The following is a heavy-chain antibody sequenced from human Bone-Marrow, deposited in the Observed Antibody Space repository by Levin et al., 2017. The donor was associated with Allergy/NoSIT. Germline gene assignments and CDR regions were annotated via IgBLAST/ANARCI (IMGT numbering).Heavy chain of an antibody. CDR1: GFTFSNNW. J-gene: IGHJ4*02. CDR2: INEDGSEK. V-gene: IGHV3-7*01. Sequence: GGSLRLSCEGAGFTFSNNWMTWVRQAPGKGLEWVANINEDGSEKNYVDSVKGRFTISRDNAKDSLYLQMNSLRVEDTAVYYCATDRGPNTFDYWGQGTLVTVSS. CDR3: ATDRGPNTFDY. D-gene: IGHD3-16*01.